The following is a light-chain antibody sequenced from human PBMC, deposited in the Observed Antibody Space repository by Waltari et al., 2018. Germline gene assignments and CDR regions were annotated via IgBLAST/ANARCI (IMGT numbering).Light chain of an antibody. Sequence: QSALTQPASVSGSLGQSITISCTGTSSDIVFYNYVSWYQQHPGKAPKLIIYDVLKWPPVVSSRFSGSKSGNTAALTISGLQAEDEADYYCNSYTGYYTWVFGGGTKLTVL. CDR3: NSYTGYYTWV. V-gene: IGLV2-14*01. CDR1: SSDIVFYNY. J-gene: IGLJ3*02. CDR2: DVL.